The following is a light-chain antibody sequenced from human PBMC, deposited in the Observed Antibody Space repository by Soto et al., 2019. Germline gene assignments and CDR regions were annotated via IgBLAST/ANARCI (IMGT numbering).Light chain of an antibody. CDR2: KAS. Sequence: AQSPCLLSASTGDSVTITCRASQTISSWLAWYQQKPGKAPKLLIYKASTLKSGVPSRFSGSGFGTDFTLSISSLQPEDFAVYYCQQADTFPITFGQGTRPEI. V-gene: IGKV1-5*03. J-gene: IGKJ5*01. CDR3: QQADTFPIT. CDR1: QTISSW.